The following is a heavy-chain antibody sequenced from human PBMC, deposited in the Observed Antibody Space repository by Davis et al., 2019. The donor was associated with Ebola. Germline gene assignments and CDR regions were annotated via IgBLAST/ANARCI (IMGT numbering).Heavy chain of an antibody. CDR3: TRTPAAGL. CDR1: GFTFSNAW. V-gene: IGHV3-15*01. J-gene: IGHJ4*02. Sequence: SCAASGFTFSNAWMGWVRQAPGKGLEWVGRIKSKTDGGTADYAAPVKTRFTISRDDSKNTLYLQMNSLKSEDTAVYYCTRTPAAGLWGQGTLVTVSS. CDR2: IKSKTDGGTA. D-gene: IGHD6-13*01.